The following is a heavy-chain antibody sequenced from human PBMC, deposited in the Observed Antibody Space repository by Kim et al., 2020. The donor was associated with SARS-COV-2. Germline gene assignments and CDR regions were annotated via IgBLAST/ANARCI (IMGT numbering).Heavy chain of an antibody. J-gene: IGHJ3*02. CDR3: AKVMEIVVVTAMHSSDAFDI. Sequence: GGSLRLSCAASGFTFSSYAMSWVRQAPGKGLEWVSAISGSGGSTYYADSVKGRFTISRDNSKNTLYLQMNSLRAEDTAVYYCAKVMEIVVVTAMHSSDAFDIWGQGTMVTVSS. CDR1: GFTFSSYA. CDR2: ISGSGGST. D-gene: IGHD2-21*02. V-gene: IGHV3-23*01.